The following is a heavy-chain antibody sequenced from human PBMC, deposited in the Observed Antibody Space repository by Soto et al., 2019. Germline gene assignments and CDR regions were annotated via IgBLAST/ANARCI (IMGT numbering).Heavy chain of an antibody. V-gene: IGHV3-53*02. CDR2: IYSDNNT. CDR3: SRHYSAMGV. Sequence: EVQLVETGGDLIQPGGSLRLSCAASGFTVSSDSMTWVRQAPGKGLEWISIIYSDNNTDYADSVKGRFSISRDTSKNIFALQMNSLRAEDTAEYYCSRHYSAMGVWGQGTTVTVSS. J-gene: IGHJ6*02. CDR1: GFTVSSDS.